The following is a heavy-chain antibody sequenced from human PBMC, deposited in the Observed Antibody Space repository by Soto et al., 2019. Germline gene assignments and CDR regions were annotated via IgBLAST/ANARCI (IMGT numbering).Heavy chain of an antibody. CDR3: ARDPGVPGRGHDYGDY. J-gene: IGHJ4*02. V-gene: IGHV1-18*01. Sequence: QVQLVQSGAEVKKPGASVKVSCGTSGYTFSNYALSWVRQAPGQGLEWMGWISADGGDARYSQRFQGRVTMTTDTSTSTAHMELRSLTAADTAVYYWARDPGVPGRGHDYGDYWGQGTLVTVSS. D-gene: IGHD3-10*01. CDR1: GYTFSNYA. CDR2: ISADGGDA.